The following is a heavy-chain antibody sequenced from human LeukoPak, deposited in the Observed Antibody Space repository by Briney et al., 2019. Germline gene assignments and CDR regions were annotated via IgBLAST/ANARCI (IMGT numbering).Heavy chain of an antibody. CDR1: GFTFSTYG. CDR3: AKEPREYGPHYFEN. CDR2: TSGNADST. J-gene: IGHJ4*02. V-gene: IGHV3-23*01. Sequence: GGSLRLSCAASGFTFSTYGMTWVRQAPGKGLEWVSSTSGNADSTHYIDSVKGRFTISRDRSKNTLFLQMNSLRSEDTAVYYCAKEPREYGPHYFENWGQGTLVTVSS. D-gene: IGHD4-17*01.